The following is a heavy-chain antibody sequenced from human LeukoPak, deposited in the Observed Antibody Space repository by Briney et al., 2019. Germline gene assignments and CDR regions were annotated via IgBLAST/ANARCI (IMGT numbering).Heavy chain of an antibody. V-gene: IGHV4-59*08. J-gene: IGHJ6*02. Sequence: PSETLSLTCTVSGGSISSYYWSWIRQPPGKGLEWIGYIYYSGSTNYNPSLKSRVTISVDTSKNQFSLKLSSVTAADTAVYHCASLIRGTYYYGMDVWGQGTTVTVSS. D-gene: IGHD3-16*01. CDR1: GGSISSYY. CDR3: ASLIRGTYYYGMDV. CDR2: IYYSGST.